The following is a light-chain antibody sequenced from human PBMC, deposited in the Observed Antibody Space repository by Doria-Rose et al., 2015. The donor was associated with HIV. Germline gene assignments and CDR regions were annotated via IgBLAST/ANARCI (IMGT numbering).Light chain of an antibody. CDR2: GAS. Sequence: TQSPDTLSVSPGERATLSCRASQSVKNNLAWYQQKPGQAPRLLIYGASTRATGIPARFSGSGSGTEFTLTISSLQSEDFAVYFCQQYINWPRTFGQGTKVEIK. CDR3: QQYINWPRT. CDR1: QSVKNN. J-gene: IGKJ1*01. V-gene: IGKV3-15*01.